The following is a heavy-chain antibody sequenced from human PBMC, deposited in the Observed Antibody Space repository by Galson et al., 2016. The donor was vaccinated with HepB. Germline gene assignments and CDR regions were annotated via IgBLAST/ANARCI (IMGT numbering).Heavy chain of an antibody. CDR3: ARAYDFWSGRYYYGMDV. CDR2: IYSGGST. J-gene: IGHJ6*02. CDR1: GFTVSRNY. D-gene: IGHD3-3*01. V-gene: IGHV3-53*04. Sequence: SLRLSCAASGFTVSRNYMSWVRQAPGKGLEWVSVIYSGGSTYYADSVKGRFTISRHNSKNTLYLQTNSLRAEDTAVYYYARAYDFWSGRYYYGMDVWGQGTTVTVSS.